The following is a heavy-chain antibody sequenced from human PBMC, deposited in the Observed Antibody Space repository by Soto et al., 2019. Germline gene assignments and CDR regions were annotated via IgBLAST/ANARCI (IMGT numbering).Heavy chain of an antibody. CDR1: GGSFSGYF. V-gene: IGHV4-34*01. CDR2: INQSGSS. D-gene: IGHD4-17*01. Sequence: PSETLSLTCAVYGGSFSGYFWTWIRQPPGKGLEWIGEINQSGSSNYNPSLKSRIAISVDTSKNQFSLRLRSVTAADTAVYYCARSPVTVVTDWYFDLWGRGTLVTVSS. J-gene: IGHJ2*01. CDR3: ARSPVTVVTDWYFDL.